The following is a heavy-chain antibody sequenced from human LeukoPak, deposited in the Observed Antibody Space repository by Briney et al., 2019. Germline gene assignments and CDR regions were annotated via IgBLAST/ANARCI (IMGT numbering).Heavy chain of an antibody. V-gene: IGHV3-53*01. CDR1: GFSVSSSY. Sequence: GGPLRLSCAASGFSVSSSYISWVRQAPGKGLEWVSVIYSIGTTYYADSVKGRFTISRDNSKNTLYLQMSNLRADDTAVYYCARCPSPVYFDLWGQGTLVTVSS. J-gene: IGHJ4*02. CDR2: IYSIGTT. CDR3: ARCPSPVYFDL.